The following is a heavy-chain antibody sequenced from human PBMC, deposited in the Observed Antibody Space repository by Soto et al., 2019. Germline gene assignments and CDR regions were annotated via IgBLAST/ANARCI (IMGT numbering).Heavy chain of an antibody. CDR1: GFTFSSYA. D-gene: IGHD1-7*01. CDR2: ISGSGGST. J-gene: IGHJ6*02. V-gene: IGHV3-23*01. Sequence: EVQLLESGGGLVQPGGSLRLSCAASGFTFSSYAMSWVRQAPGKGLEWVSAISGSGGSTYYADSVKGRFTISRDNSKNTLYLQMNGLRAEDTAVYYCAKVFGITGTTSYYYGMDVWGQGTTVTVSS. CDR3: AKVFGITGTTSYYYGMDV.